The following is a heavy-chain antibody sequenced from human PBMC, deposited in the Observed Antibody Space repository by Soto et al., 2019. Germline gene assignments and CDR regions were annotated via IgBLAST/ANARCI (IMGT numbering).Heavy chain of an antibody. V-gene: IGHV4-59*08. CDR3: ARQGVRIFGVVSYAFDI. CDR1: GGSISSYY. CDR2: IYYSGST. Sequence: SETLSLTCPVSGGSISSYYWSWIRQPPGKGLEWIGYIYYSGSTNYNPSLKSRVTISVDTSKNQFSLKLSSVTAADTAVYYCARQGVRIFGVVSYAFDIWGQGTMVTVSS. J-gene: IGHJ3*02. D-gene: IGHD3-3*01.